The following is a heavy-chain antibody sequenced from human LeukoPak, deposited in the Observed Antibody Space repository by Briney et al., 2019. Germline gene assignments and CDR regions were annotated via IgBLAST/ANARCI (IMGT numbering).Heavy chain of an antibody. CDR2: ILMSVST. J-gene: IGHJ6*03. D-gene: IGHD3-22*01. Sequence: SETLSLTCTVSGGSISSYYWSWVRPPPGKGREWVWYILMSVSTTYNPPPQCRVTIPVATSKNRSLKLSSVTAGDTAVYYCARYDSSGYYSNPPVWYYMDVWGKGTTVTVSS. CDR3: ARYDSSGYYSNPPVWYYMDV. V-gene: IGHV4-4*09. CDR1: GGSISSYY.